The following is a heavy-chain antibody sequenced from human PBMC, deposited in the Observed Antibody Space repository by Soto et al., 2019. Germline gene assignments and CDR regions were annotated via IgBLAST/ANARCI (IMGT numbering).Heavy chain of an antibody. Sequence: QVQLVQSGAEVKKPGASVKVSCKASGYTFTGHYILWVRQAPGQGLEWMGWVNPISGGTIYATKFLGWVAMPRDKSTTTAYLELPSLTSDATALYYCARAKNFGSGELDYWGQGTLVTVSS. J-gene: IGHJ4*02. V-gene: IGHV1-2*04. CDR2: VNPISGGT. CDR1: GYTFTGHY. CDR3: ARAKNFGSGELDY. D-gene: IGHD3-10*01.